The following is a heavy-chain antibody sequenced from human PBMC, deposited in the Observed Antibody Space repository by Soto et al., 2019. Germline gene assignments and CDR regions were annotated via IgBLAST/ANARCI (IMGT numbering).Heavy chain of an antibody. D-gene: IGHD3-9*01. CDR1: GASINSGAYY. V-gene: IGHV4-31*03. CDR3: ARVSATGTRWFDS. CDR2: INYRGTT. Sequence: QVQLQESGPGLVKPSETLSLTCTVSGASINSGAYYWSWIRQLPAKGLEWIGYINYRGTTYFHPSLKGRVAISSDTSQNQFSLSVISMTAADTAVYFCARVSATGTRWFDSWGQGTLVTVSS. J-gene: IGHJ5*01.